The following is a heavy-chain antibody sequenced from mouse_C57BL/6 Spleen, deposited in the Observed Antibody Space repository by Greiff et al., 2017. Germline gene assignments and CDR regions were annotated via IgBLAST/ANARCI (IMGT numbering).Heavy chain of an antibody. D-gene: IGHD1-1*01. CDR3: ARGGITPGAMDY. V-gene: IGHV1-55*01. CDR2: IYPGSGST. CDR1: GYTFTSYW. Sequence: QVQLKQPGAELVKPGASVKMSCKASGYTFTSYWITWVKQRPGQGLEWIGDIYPGSGSTNYNEKFKSKATLTVDTSSSTAYMQLSSLTSEDSAVYYCARGGITPGAMDYWGQGTSVTVSS. J-gene: IGHJ4*01.